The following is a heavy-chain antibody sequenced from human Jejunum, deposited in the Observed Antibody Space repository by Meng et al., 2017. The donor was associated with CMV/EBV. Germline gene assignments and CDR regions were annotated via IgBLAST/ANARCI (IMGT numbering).Heavy chain of an antibody. CDR3: SGTAAGNQASYY. Sequence: AASGVIVSDNYLRGVRQAPGKGLEWVSGISGNGGTTYYADSVKGRFTISRDNSENTLFLQMNNLRAEDTATYFCSGTAAGNQASYYWGQGTQVTVSS. D-gene: IGHD6-13*01. CDR1: GVIVSDNY. J-gene: IGHJ4*02. V-gene: IGHV3-23*01. CDR2: ISGNGGTT.